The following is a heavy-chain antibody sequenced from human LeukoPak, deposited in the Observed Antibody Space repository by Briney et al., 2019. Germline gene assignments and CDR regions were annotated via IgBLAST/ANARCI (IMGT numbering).Heavy chain of an antibody. Sequence: GALVLSCAASGFPFKSYGMHWVRPAPGKGLEGVAVISYDGSNKYCADSVKGRFTISRDNSKNTLYLQMNSLRAEDTAVYYCAKAYCGGDCYSDYWGQGTLVTVSS. J-gene: IGHJ4*02. D-gene: IGHD2-21*02. CDR2: ISYDGSNK. V-gene: IGHV3-30*18. CDR1: GFPFKSYG. CDR3: AKAYCGGDCYSDY.